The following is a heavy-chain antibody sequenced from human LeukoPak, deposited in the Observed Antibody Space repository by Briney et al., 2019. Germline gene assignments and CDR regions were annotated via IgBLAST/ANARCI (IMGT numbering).Heavy chain of an antibody. CDR1: GGSISSYY. CDR2: IYYSGST. V-gene: IGHV4-59*01. D-gene: IGHD6-13*01. J-gene: IGHJ6*04. Sequence: SETLSLTCTVSGGSISSYYWSWIRQPPRKGLEWIGYIYYSGSTSYNPSLKSRVTISVDRSKNQFSLKLSSVTAADTAVYYCARTSSSPRSFYGMDVWGKGTTVTVSS. CDR3: ARTSSSPRSFYGMDV.